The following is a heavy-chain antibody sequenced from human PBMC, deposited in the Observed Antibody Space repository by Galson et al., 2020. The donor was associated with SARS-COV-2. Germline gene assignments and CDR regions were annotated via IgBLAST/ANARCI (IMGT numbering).Heavy chain of an antibody. CDR2: IRSSSGSI. CDR3: ATERLES. D-gene: IGHD1-1*01. J-gene: IGHJ4*02. CDR1: GFTFSSYN. Sequence: GESLKISCAASGFTFSSYNMNLVRQTPVKGLELVAYIRSSSGSIYYADSVKGRFTISRDNAKSSLYLQLSSLRVEDTAVYYCATERLESWGQGTLVTVSS. V-gene: IGHV3-48*04.